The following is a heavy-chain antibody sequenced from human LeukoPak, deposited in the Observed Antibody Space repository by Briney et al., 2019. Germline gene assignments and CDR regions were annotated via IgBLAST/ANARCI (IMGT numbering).Heavy chain of an antibody. CDR1: GYTFTGYY. CDR2: INPNSGGT. CDR3: ARATGSSSFPYYFDY. Sequence: AASVKVSCKASGYTFTGYYMHWVRQAPGQGLEWMGWINPNSGGTNYAQKFQGWVTMTRDTSISTAYMELSRLRSDDTAVYYCARATGSSSFPYYFDYWGQGTLVTVSS. V-gene: IGHV1-2*04. D-gene: IGHD6-13*01. J-gene: IGHJ4*02.